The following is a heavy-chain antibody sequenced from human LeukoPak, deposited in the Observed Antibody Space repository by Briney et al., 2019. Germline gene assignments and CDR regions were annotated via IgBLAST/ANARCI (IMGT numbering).Heavy chain of an antibody. CDR1: GFTFSSYS. Sequence: PGGSLRLSCAASGFTFSSYSMNWVRQTPGKGLEWVSYISSSSSTIYYADSVKGRFTISRDNAKNSLYLQMNSLRAEDTAVYYCARNLYYGSGSSPDYWGQGTLVTVSS. CDR2: ISSSSSTI. V-gene: IGHV3-48*01. CDR3: ARNLYYGSGSSPDY. D-gene: IGHD3-10*01. J-gene: IGHJ4*02.